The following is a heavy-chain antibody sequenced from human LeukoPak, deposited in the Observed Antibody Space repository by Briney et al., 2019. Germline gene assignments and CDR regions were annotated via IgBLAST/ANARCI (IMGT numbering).Heavy chain of an antibody. D-gene: IGHD1-7*01. J-gene: IGHJ4*02. Sequence: SETLSLTCNVSGGSISSSSYYWGWIRQPPGKGLEWIGSMDYSGSTYYNPSLKSRVTISVDTSKNQLSMKLNSVTAADTAVYYCARRPAISGTKIPFDYWGQGTLVTVSS. CDR2: MDYSGST. V-gene: IGHV4-39*01. CDR3: ARRPAISGTKIPFDY. CDR1: GGSISSSSYY.